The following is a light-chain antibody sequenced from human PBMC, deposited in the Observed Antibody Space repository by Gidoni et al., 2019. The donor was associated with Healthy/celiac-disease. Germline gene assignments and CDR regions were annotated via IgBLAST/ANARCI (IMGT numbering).Light chain of an antibody. V-gene: IGLV2-23*01. Sequence: QSARTQPAAVSGSPGQSITISCTGTSSDVGSYNLVSWYQQHPGKAPKLMIYEGSKRPSGVSNRFSGSKSGNTASLTISWLQAEYEADYYCCSYAGSSTVVFGGGTKLTVL. CDR1: SSDVGSYNL. CDR2: EGS. CDR3: CSYAGSSTVV. J-gene: IGLJ2*01.